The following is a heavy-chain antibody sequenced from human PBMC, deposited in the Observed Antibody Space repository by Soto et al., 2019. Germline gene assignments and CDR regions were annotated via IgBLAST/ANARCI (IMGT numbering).Heavy chain of an antibody. V-gene: IGHV3-48*01. D-gene: IGHD6-19*01. CDR1: GFTFSSYS. Sequence: EVQLVESGGGLVHPGGSLRLSCSASGFTFSSYSMYWVRQAPGKGLEWVSYISTTSTTMYYADSVKGRFTISRDNAQNSLYLQMNSLRAEDTAVYYCARGKSGWYLLDYWGQGTLVTVSS. CDR2: ISTTSTTM. CDR3: ARGKSGWYLLDY. J-gene: IGHJ4*02.